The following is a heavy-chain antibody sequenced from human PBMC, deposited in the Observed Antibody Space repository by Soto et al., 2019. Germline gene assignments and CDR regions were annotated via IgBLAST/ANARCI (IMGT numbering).Heavy chain of an antibody. CDR2: IIPIFGTA. CDR1: GGTFSSYA. D-gene: IGHD4-17*01. J-gene: IGHJ4*02. CDR3: ARDKFKMGYGDYDYRFDY. Sequence: GASVKVSCKASGGTFSSYAISWVRQAPGQGLEWMGGIIPIFGTANYAQKFQGRVTITADKSTSTAYMELSSLRSEDTAVYYCARDKFKMGYGDYDYRFDYWGQGTLVTVSS. V-gene: IGHV1-69*06.